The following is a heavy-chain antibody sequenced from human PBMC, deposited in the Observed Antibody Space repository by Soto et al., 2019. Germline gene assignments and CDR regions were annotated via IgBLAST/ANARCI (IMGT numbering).Heavy chain of an antibody. J-gene: IGHJ6*02. D-gene: IGHD2-21*02. CDR3: ARGRGDSYGGDDCYPFYYYYGMDV. Sequence: QVQLVQSGADVKKPGSSVKVSCKASGGTLSNSAINWVRQAPGQGLEWMGGTIPIFGSANYARKFQGRVRISADESTSTVYMELSSLRSEDTAVYYCARGRGDSYGGDDCYPFYYYYGMDVWGQGTTVTVSS. CDR2: TIPIFGSA. CDR1: GGTLSNSA. V-gene: IGHV1-69*01.